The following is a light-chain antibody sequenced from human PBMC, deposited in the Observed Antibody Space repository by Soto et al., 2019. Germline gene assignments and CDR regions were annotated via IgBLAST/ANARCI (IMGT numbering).Light chain of an antibody. Sequence: QSALTQPASVSGSPGQLITISCTGTSSDIGAYDYVSWYQQHPGKAPKLMIYAVSNRPSGVSNRFSASKSGNTASLTISGLQAEDEADYYCSSYSSSLANVFGTGTKLTVL. CDR2: AVS. V-gene: IGLV2-14*01. CDR1: SSDIGAYDY. CDR3: SSYSSSLANV. J-gene: IGLJ1*01.